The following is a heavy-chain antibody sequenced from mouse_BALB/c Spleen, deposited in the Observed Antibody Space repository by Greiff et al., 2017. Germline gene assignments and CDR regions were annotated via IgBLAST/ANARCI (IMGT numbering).Heavy chain of an antibody. V-gene: IGHV1-87*01. CDR2: IYPGDGDT. D-gene: IGHD2-14*01. CDR1: GYTFTSYW. CDR3: ARGYDVWYFDV. J-gene: IGHJ1*01. Sequence: QSGAELARPGASVKLSCKASGYTFTSYWMQWVKQRPGQGLEWIGAIYPGDGDTRYTQKFKGKATLTADKSSSTAYMQLSSLASEDSAVYYCARGYDVWYFDVWGAGTTVTVSS.